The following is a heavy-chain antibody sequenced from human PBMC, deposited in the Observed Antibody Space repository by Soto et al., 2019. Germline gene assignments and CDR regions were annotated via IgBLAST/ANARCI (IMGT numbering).Heavy chain of an antibody. V-gene: IGHV3-74*01. CDR1: GFTFSSYW. J-gene: IGHJ6*03. CDR2: INSDGSST. D-gene: IGHD3-16*02. CDR3: ARDRSYDYIWGSYRGNMDV. Sequence: GGSLRLSCAASGFTFSSYWMHWVRQAPGKGLVWVSRINSDGSSTSYADSVKGRFTISRDNAKNTLYLQMNSLRAEDTAVYYCARDRSYDYIWGSYRGNMDVWGKGTTVTVSS.